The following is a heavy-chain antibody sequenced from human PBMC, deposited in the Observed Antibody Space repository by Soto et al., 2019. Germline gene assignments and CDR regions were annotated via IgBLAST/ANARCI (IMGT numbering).Heavy chain of an antibody. D-gene: IGHD3-10*01. CDR1: GGSFSGYF. Sequence: QVQLQQWGAGLLKPSETLSLTSAVYGGSFSGYFCYWIRQPPGKGLEWIGEINPSGSINYNPSLKSRVTRSVDTSKNQFSLSLSSVTAADTAVYYCATIVGATTEIRGSPRDSWGQGTLVTVSS. CDR3: ATIVGATTEIRGSPRDS. V-gene: IGHV4-34*02. J-gene: IGHJ4*02. CDR2: INPSGSI.